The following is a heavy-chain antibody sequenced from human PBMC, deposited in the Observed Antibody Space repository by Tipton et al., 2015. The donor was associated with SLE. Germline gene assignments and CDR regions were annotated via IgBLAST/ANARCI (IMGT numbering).Heavy chain of an antibody. CDR3: ARPSTTVVPDY. J-gene: IGHJ4*02. V-gene: IGHV3-7*01. CDR2: IDEDGSER. CDR1: GFTFSTYW. Sequence: SLRLSCAASGFTFSTYWMNWVRQAPGKGLEWVANIDEDGSERYYADSVEGRFAISRDNAKNSLYLQMNSLIAEDTAVYYCARPSTTVVPDYWGRGTLVTVSS. D-gene: IGHD3-10*01.